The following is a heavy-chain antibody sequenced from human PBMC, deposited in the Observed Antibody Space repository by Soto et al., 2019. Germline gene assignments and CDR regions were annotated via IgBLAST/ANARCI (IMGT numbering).Heavy chain of an antibody. Sequence: PSETLSLTCTVSGGSISSYYWSWIRQPPGKGLEWIGYIYYSGSTNYNPSLKSRVTISVDTSKNQFSLKLSSVTAADTAVYYCARGSYYDSSGDESYYYYYGMDVWGQGTTVTV. CDR3: ARGSYYDSSGDESYYYYYGMDV. CDR2: IYYSGST. V-gene: IGHV4-59*01. J-gene: IGHJ6*02. D-gene: IGHD3-22*01. CDR1: GGSISSYY.